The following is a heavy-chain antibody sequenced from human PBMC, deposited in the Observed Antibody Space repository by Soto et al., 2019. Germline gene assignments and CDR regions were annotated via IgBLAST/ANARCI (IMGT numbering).Heavy chain of an antibody. J-gene: IGHJ5*02. CDR3: ARQTDSGYDYNWFDP. V-gene: IGHV4-59*08. Sequence: SETLSLTCTVSGGSISSYYWSWIRQPPGKGLEWIGYIYYSGSTNYNPSLKSRVTISVDTSKNQFSLKLSSVTAADTAVYYCARQTDSGYDYNWFDPWGQGTLVTVS. D-gene: IGHD5-12*01. CDR2: IYYSGST. CDR1: GGSISSYY.